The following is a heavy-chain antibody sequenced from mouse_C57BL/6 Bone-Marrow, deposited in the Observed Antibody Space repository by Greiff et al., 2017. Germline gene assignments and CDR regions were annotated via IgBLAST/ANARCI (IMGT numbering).Heavy chain of an antibody. CDR3: AKGRLRAWFAY. V-gene: IGHV1-7*01. CDR2: INPSSGYT. J-gene: IGHJ3*01. CDR1: GYTFTRYW. D-gene: IGHD3-2*02. Sequence: QVQLQQSGAELAKPGASVTLSCKASGYTFTRYWMHWVKQRPGQGLEWIGYINPSSGYTKYNQKFKDKATLTADKSSSTAYMQLSSLTYEDSAVYYCAKGRLRAWFAYWGQRTLVTVSA.